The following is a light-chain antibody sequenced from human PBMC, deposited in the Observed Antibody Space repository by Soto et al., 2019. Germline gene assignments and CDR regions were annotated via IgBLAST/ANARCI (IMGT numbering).Light chain of an antibody. CDR1: QSVKSSY. V-gene: IGKV3-20*01. CDR2: GTS. Sequence: EIVLTQSPGTLSLSPVERATLPCRASQSVKSSYLAWYQHKPGQAPRLLIYGTSSRATGIPDRFSGSGSGTDFTLTICRLEPEDFAVYYCQQYGSSGTFGQGTKVDIK. J-gene: IGKJ1*01. CDR3: QQYGSSGT.